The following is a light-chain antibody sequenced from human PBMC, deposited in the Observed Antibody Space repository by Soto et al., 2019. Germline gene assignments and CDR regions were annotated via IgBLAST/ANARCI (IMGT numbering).Light chain of an antibody. V-gene: IGKV3-11*01. J-gene: IGKJ4*01. CDR3: QQRSNWPPLT. CDR1: QSVRSY. CDR2: DAS. Sequence: EIVLTQSPATLSLSPGERATLSCRASQSVRSYLAWYQQKPGQAPSLLLNDASNRATGIPARFSGSGSGTDFTLTISGLEPECVAVYYCQQRSNWPPLTFGGGTKVEIK.